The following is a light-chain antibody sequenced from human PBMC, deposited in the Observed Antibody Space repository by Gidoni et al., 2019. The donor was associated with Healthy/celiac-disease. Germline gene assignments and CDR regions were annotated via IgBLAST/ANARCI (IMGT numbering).Light chain of an antibody. Sequence: ETVLTQSPGTMSLSPGERATLSCRPSQSVSSSYLAWYQQKPGQAPRLLLYGSSSMATGIPDRFSASGSGTDFTLTISRLVPEDFAVYYCQQYGSSPYTFGQGTKLEIK. J-gene: IGKJ2*01. CDR2: GSS. CDR1: QSVSSSY. CDR3: QQYGSSPYT. V-gene: IGKV3-20*01.